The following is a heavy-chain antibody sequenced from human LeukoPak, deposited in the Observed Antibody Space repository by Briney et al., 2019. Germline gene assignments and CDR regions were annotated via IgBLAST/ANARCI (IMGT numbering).Heavy chain of an antibody. J-gene: IGHJ4*02. D-gene: IGHD6-13*01. V-gene: IGHV3-73*01. CDR2: IRGKANSYAT. Sequence: GGSRRLSCAASGFTFSGSAMHWVRQASGKGLEWVGRIRGKANSYATAYAASVKGRFTISRDDSKNTAYLQMNSLKTEDTAVYYCTRRGGDRSWVDYWGQGTLVTVSS. CDR1: GFTFSGSA. CDR3: TRRGGDRSWVDY.